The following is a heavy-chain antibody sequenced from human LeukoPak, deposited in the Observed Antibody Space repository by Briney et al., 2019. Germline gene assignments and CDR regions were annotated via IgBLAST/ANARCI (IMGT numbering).Heavy chain of an antibody. CDR1: GGSISSYY. J-gene: IGHJ5*02. V-gene: IGHV4-59*01. Sequence: SETLSLTCTVSGGSISSYYWSWIRQPPGKGLEWIGYIYYSGSTNYNPSLKSRVTISVDTSKNQFSLKLSSVTAADTAVYYCARGHSPGAKNNWFDPWGQGTLVTVSS. CDR3: ARGHSPGAKNNWFDP. CDR2: IYYSGST. D-gene: IGHD3-10*01.